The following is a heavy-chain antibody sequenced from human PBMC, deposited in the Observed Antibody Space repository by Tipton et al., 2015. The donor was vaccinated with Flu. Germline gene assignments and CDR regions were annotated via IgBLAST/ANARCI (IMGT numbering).Heavy chain of an antibody. D-gene: IGHD2-2*01. CDR2: SYYSGSP. CDR1: GGSISSYS. V-gene: IGHV4-59*03. Sequence: TLSLTCTVSGGSISSYSWSWIRQPPGKGLEWIGYSYYSGSPNHNPSLKIRVPTSVETSKNQFSLNLRSVTAAVTAVYYCATSGWRDPRGSFDFSSQGTLVTVS. J-gene: IGHJ4*02. CDR3: ATSGWRDPRGSFDF.